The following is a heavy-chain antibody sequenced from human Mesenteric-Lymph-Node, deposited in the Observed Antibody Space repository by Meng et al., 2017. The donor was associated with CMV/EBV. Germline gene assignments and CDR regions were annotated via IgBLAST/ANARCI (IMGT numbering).Heavy chain of an antibody. D-gene: IGHD3-3*01. J-gene: IGHJ4*02. CDR3: ARDQPRFTYYFEY. V-gene: IGHV3-30*04. Sequence: CVGSGFTFSSYGIHWVRQAPGKGLEWVAVMSYEGTKTFYADSVKERFSISRDNSKSTLYLEMNSLRPDDTAVYYCARDQPRFTYYFEYWGQGTLVTVSS. CDR2: MSYEGTKT. CDR1: GFTFSSYG.